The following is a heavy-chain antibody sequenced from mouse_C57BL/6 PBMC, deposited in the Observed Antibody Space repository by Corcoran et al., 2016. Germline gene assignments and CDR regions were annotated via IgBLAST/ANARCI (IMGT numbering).Heavy chain of an antibody. D-gene: IGHD1-1*01. CDR2: IYPGDGDT. CDR3: ARRYYPDWYFDV. Sequence: QVQLQQSGAELVKPGASVKISCKASGYAFSSYWMNWVKQRPGKGLEWIGQIYPGDGDTNYNGKFKGKATLTADKSSSTAYMQLSSLTSEDSAVYFCARRYYPDWYFDVWGTGTTVTVSS. V-gene: IGHV1-80*01. J-gene: IGHJ1*03. CDR1: GYAFSSYW.